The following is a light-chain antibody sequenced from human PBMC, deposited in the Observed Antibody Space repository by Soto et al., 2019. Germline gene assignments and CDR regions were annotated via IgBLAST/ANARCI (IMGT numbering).Light chain of an antibody. V-gene: IGLV1-40*01. CDR2: GNS. Sequence: QSVLAQPPSVSGAPGQRVTISCSNIGAAYDVHWYQQLPGTAPKLLIFGNSRRPSGVPDRFSGAKSGTSASLAITGPQADDEADYYCQSYDRNLRGWVFGGGTKLTVL. J-gene: IGLJ3*02. CDR3: QSYDRNLRGWV. CDR1: NIGAAYD.